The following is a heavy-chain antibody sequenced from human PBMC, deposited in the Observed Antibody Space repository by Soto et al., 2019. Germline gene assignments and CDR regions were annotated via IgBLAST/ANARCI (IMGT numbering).Heavy chain of an antibody. J-gene: IGHJ3*02. Sequence: EVQLVESGGGLLQPGGSLRLSCAASGFAFGSYGMSWVRQAPGKGLEWVSYIGSSSSSIYYADSVKGRFTISRDNANNSLYLQMNSLRDGDTAVYYCARKVITGTTRGAFDIWGQGTMVTVSS. D-gene: IGHD1-20*01. CDR3: ARKVITGTTRGAFDI. CDR2: IGSSSSSI. V-gene: IGHV3-48*02. CDR1: GFAFGSYG.